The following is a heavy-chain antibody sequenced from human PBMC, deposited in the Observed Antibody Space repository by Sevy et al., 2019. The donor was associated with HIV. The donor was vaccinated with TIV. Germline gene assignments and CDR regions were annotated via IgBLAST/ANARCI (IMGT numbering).Heavy chain of an antibody. CDR2: IYYSGST. D-gene: IGHD3-3*01. J-gene: IGHJ5*02. Sequence: SETLSLTCTVSGGSISSYYWSWIRQPPGKGLEWIGYIYYSGSTNYNPSLKSRVTISVDTSKNQFSLKLNSVTAADTAVYYCARQLYYCGSGYYWSPGWFDPWGQGTLVTVSS. CDR3: ARQLYYCGSGYYWSPGWFDP. CDR1: GGSISSYY. V-gene: IGHV4-59*01.